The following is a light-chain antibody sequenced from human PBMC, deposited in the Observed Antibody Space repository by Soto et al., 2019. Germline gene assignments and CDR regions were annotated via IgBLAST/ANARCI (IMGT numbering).Light chain of an antibody. Sequence: MTEAAGSLFASERDRVTITCGASQGIDRWLAWYQQKPGEAPKVMIYAASSLRSGVPSRFTSSGYGTDFSLTISSLQPEDLETYYCKQSKCFSLTFGGGTKVDI. CDR2: AAS. CDR3: KQSKCFSLT. J-gene: IGKJ4*01. V-gene: IGKV1-12*01. CDR1: QGIDRW.